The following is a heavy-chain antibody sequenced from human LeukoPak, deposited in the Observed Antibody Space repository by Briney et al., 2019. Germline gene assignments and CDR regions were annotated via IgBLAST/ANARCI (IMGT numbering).Heavy chain of an antibody. V-gene: IGHV4-59*01. D-gene: IGHD1-20*01. Sequence: PSETLSLTCTVSGGSISTYYWSWIRQPPGRGLEWIGYIYYSGSTNYNPSLKSRVTISVDTSKNQFSLKLSSVTAADTAVCYCARDYNWSYFDYWGQGTLVTVSS. CDR2: IYYSGST. CDR3: ARDYNWSYFDY. J-gene: IGHJ4*02. CDR1: GGSISTYY.